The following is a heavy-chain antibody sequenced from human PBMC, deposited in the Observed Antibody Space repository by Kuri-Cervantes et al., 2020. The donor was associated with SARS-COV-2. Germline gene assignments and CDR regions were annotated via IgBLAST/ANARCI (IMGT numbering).Heavy chain of an antibody. CDR3: ARDRGEQWLVSHYYYYCMDV. CDR2: IIPIFGTA. J-gene: IGHJ6*02. Sequence: SVKVSCKASGGTFSSYAISWVRQAPGQGLEWMGGIIPIFGTANYAQKFQGWVTMTRDTSISTACMELSSLRSEDTAVYYCARDRGEQWLVSHYYYYCMDVWGQGTTVTVSS. D-gene: IGHD6-19*01. CDR1: GGTFSSYA. V-gene: IGHV1-69*05.